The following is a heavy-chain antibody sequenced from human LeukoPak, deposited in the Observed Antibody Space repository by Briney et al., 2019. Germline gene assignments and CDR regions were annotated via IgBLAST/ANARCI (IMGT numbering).Heavy chain of an antibody. Sequence: ASVNVSCTASGYTFTIYGISWVRQAPGQGLEWMGWVSTYNGNTKYAQNLQGRVTTTTDTSTSTAYMELRSLRSDDTAMYYCARQSTGSYYSPIDYWGQGTLVTVSS. D-gene: IGHD1-26*01. CDR2: VSTYNGNT. J-gene: IGHJ4*02. V-gene: IGHV1-18*01. CDR1: GYTFTIYG. CDR3: ARQSTGSYYSPIDY.